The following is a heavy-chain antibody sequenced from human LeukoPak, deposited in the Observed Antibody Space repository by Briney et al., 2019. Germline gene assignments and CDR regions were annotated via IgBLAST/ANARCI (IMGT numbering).Heavy chain of an antibody. Sequence: GESLKISCQGSGYSFSTYWISWVRQLPGKGLEWLGRIDPSDSFTQYSPSFQGHVSISVAKSINSVYLQWSTLKASDTAMYYCARSSGSGWYNAFDIWGQGTMVTVS. D-gene: IGHD6-19*01. V-gene: IGHV5-10-1*01. CDR3: ARSSGSGWYNAFDI. J-gene: IGHJ3*02. CDR1: GYSFSTYW. CDR2: IDPSDSFT.